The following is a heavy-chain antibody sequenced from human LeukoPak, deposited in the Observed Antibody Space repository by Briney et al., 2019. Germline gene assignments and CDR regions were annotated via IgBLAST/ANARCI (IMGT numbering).Heavy chain of an antibody. J-gene: IGHJ2*01. CDR2: IYYSGST. CDR1: GGLISSYY. CDR3: ARRGAYSGNDLAWYFDL. Sequence: SETLSLTCTVSGGLISSYYWGWLRQPPGQGLEWIGYIYYSGSTSYNPSLKSRVTMSADTSKNQFSLRLSSVTAADTAVYYCARRGAYSGNDLAWYFDLWGRGTLVTVSS. D-gene: IGHD5-12*01. V-gene: IGHV4-59*08.